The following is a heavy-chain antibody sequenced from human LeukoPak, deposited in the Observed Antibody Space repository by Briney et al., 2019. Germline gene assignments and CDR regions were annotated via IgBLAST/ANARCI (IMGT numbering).Heavy chain of an antibody. CDR1: GDSVSSNSDV. CDR3: ARRLTQYDCFDP. Sequence: SQTLSLTCAISGDSVSSNSDVWNWIRQSPSRGLEWLGRTYYRSKWYNDYAVSVRGRITVNPDTSKNQFSLHLNSVTPEDTAVYYCARRLTQYDCFDPWGQGILVTVSS. CDR2: TYYRSKWYN. V-gene: IGHV6-1*01. J-gene: IGHJ5*02. D-gene: IGHD2-2*01.